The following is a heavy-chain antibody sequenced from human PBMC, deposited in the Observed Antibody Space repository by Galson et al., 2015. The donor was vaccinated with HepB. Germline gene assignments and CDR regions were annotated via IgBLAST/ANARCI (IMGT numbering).Heavy chain of an antibody. V-gene: IGHV3-21*01. D-gene: IGHD3-9*01. CDR1: GFTFSSYS. CDR2: ISSSSSYI. CDR3: ARDGLRYFDWSPKPSYGMDV. J-gene: IGHJ6*02. Sequence: SLRLSCAASGFTFSSYSMNWVRQAPGKGLEWVSSISSSSSYIYYADSVKGRFTISRDNAKNSLYLQMNSLRAEDTAVYYCARDGLRYFDWSPKPSYGMDVWGQGTTVTVSS.